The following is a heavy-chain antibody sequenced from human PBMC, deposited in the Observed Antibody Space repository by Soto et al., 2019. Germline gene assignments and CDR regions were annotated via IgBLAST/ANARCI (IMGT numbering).Heavy chain of an antibody. D-gene: IGHD2-2*01. J-gene: IGHJ5*02. CDR3: ARDRGLGYCSSTSCSNYNWFDP. CDR2: IYYSGST. Sequence: QVQLQESGPGLVKPSQTLSLTCTVSGGSISSGDYYWSWIRQPPGKGLEWIGYIYYSGSTYYNPSLKSRVTISVDTSKHQFSLKLSSVTAADTAVYYCARDRGLGYCSSTSCSNYNWFDPWGQGTLVTVSS. CDR1: GGSISSGDYY. V-gene: IGHV4-30-4*01.